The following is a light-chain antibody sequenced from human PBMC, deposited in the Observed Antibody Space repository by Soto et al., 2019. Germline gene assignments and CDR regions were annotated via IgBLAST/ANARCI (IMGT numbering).Light chain of an antibody. CDR3: QQLHNWPPIT. Sequence: IVLTQSLATLSTYPGESDTLSSRASQSVSTNLAWYQQKPGQAPRLLIYGASTRATGIPARFSGSGSGTEFTLTISSLQSEDFAVYYCQQLHNWPPITFGQGTRLEIK. V-gene: IGKV3-15*01. CDR2: GAS. CDR1: QSVSTN. J-gene: IGKJ5*01.